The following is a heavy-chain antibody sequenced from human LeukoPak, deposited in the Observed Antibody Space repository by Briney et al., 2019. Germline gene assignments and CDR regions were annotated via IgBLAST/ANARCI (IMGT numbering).Heavy chain of an antibody. CDR1: GFTFSTYG. Sequence: GGSLRLSCAASGFTFSTYGMHWVRQVPGKGLVWVSRISSDGSTASYADSVKGRFTISRDNAKNTLYLQMNSLRAEDTAVYFCVRPYYDFWSGYLNDAFDIWGQGTMVTVSS. CDR2: ISSDGSTA. D-gene: IGHD3-3*01. V-gene: IGHV3-74*01. J-gene: IGHJ3*02. CDR3: VRPYYDFWSGYLNDAFDI.